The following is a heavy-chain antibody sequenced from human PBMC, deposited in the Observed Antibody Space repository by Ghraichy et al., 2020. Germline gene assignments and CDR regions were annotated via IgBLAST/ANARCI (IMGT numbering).Heavy chain of an antibody. D-gene: IGHD1-26*01. Sequence: SGPTLVKPTQTLTLTCTFSGFSLNTLGMCVSWIRQPPGKALEWLARIDWDDDKYYNTSLKTRLAISKETSNNQVVLTMTNMDPVDTGTYYCARLVGATWSFDYWGQGTPVTVSS. CDR2: IDWDDDK. CDR3: ARLVGATWSFDY. CDR1: GFSLNTLGMC. V-gene: IGHV2-70*11. J-gene: IGHJ4*02.